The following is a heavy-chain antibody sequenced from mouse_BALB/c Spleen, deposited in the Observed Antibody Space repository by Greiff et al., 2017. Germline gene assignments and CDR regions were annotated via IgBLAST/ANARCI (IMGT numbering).Heavy chain of an antibody. D-gene: IGHD2-1*01. CDR2: INPSTGYT. J-gene: IGHJ2*01. CDR1: GYTFTSYW. V-gene: IGHV1-7*01. CDR3: ERNYPYYFDY. Sequence: VQLQQSGAELAKPGASVKMSCKASGYTFTSYWMHWVKQRPGQGLEWIGYINPSTGYTEYNQKFKDKATLTAGKSSSTAYMQLSSLTSEDSAVYYCERNYPYYFDYWGQGTTLTVSS.